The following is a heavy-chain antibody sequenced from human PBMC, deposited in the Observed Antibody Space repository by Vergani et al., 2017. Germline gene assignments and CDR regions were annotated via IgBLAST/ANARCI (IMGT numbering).Heavy chain of an antibody. V-gene: IGHV3-66*01. CDR3: AREAHYYYGMDV. CDR2: IYSGGST. J-gene: IGHJ6*02. Sequence: VQLVESGGGLVKPGGSLRLSCAASGFTFSDYYMSWIRQAPGKGLEWVSVIYSGGSTYYADSVKGRFTISRDNSKNTLYLQMNSLRAEDTAVYYCAREAHYYYGMDVWGQGTTVTVSS. CDR1: GFTFSDYY.